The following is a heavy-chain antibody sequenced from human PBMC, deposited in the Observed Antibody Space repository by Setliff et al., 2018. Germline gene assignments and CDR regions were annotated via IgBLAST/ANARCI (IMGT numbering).Heavy chain of an antibody. CDR2: IYNSGTT. V-gene: IGHV4-59*08. CDR1: GGSISTYH. J-gene: IGHJ4*02. CDR3: ARGREGGYDFGQFDY. D-gene: IGHD5-12*01. Sequence: SETLSLTCNVSGGSISTYHWSWIRQPPGKRLEWIGYIYNSGTTNYNPSLKSRVTISVDTSKNQFSLKLSSVTAADTALYYCARGREGGYDFGQFDYWGQGTLVTVSS.